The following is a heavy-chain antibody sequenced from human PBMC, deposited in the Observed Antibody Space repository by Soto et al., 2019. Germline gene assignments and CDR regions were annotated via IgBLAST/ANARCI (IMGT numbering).Heavy chain of an antibody. CDR3: AIMEWGSGYPPIDFDY. D-gene: IGHD3-3*01. J-gene: IGHJ4*02. V-gene: IGHV3-30*03. Sequence: QVQLVESGGGVVQPGRSLRLSCAASGFTFSSYGMHWVRQAPGKGLEWVAVISYDGSNKYYADSVKGRFTISRDNSKNTLYLQMISLRAEDTAVYYCAIMEWGSGYPPIDFDYWGQGTLVTVSS. CDR2: ISYDGSNK. CDR1: GFTFSSYG.